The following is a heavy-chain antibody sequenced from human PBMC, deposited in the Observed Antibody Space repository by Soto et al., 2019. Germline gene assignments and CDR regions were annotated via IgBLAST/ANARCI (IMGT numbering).Heavy chain of an antibody. Sequence: EVQLLESGGGLVQPGGSLRLSCAASGFIFSSYAMSWVRQAPGKGLEWVSAISGSGGSTYYADSVKGRFTISRDNSKNTLYLQMNSLRAEDTAVYYCAKDRNKYMITFGGGDAFDIWGQGTMVTVSS. CDR1: GFIFSSYA. J-gene: IGHJ3*02. CDR3: AKDRNKYMITFGGGDAFDI. V-gene: IGHV3-23*01. CDR2: ISGSGGST. D-gene: IGHD3-16*01.